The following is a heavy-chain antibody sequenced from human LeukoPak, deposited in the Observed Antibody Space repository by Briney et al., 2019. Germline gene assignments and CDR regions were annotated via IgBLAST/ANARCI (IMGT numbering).Heavy chain of an antibody. CDR1: GYTFTSYG. J-gene: IGHJ4*02. CDR3: AGYNSGWYYFDY. Sequence: ASVKVSCKASGYTFTSYGISWVRQAPGQGLEWMGWISAYNGNTNYAQKLQGRVTMTTDTSTSTAYMGLRSLRSDDTAVYYCAGYNSGWYYFDYWGQGTLVTVSS. D-gene: IGHD6-19*01. V-gene: IGHV1-18*01. CDR2: ISAYNGNT.